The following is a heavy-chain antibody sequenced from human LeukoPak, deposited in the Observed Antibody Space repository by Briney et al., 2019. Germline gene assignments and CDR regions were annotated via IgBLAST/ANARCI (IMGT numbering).Heavy chain of an antibody. Sequence: ASVKVSCKASGYTFTSYAMHWVRQAPGQRLEWMGWINAGNGNTKYSQKFQGRVTITRDTSASTAYMELSSLRSEDTAVYYCARDTSSIVGATDLDIWGQGTMVTVSS. CDR2: INAGNGNT. V-gene: IGHV1-3*01. CDR1: GYTFTSYA. D-gene: IGHD1-26*01. J-gene: IGHJ3*02. CDR3: ARDTSSIVGATDLDI.